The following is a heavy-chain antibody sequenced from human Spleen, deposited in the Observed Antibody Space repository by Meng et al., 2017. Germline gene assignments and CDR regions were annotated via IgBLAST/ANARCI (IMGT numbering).Heavy chain of an antibody. V-gene: IGHV3-23*01. Sequence: GESLKISCAASGFTVSHNYMSWVRQAPGKGLEWVSAISGSGGSTYYADSVKGRFTISRDNSKNTLYLQMNSLRAEDTAVYYCAKGVRGGDWYYDILTGYYGLDYWGQGTLVTVAS. D-gene: IGHD3-9*01. CDR1: GFTVSHNY. J-gene: IGHJ4*02. CDR3: AKGVRGGDWYYDILTGYYGLDY. CDR2: ISGSGGST.